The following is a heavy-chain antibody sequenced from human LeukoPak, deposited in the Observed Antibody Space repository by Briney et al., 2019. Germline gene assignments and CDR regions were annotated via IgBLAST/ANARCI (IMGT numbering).Heavy chain of an antibody. Sequence: PSETLSLTCGVHGGSLNDYFWTWIRQPPGKGLEWIGEINHVGGTNYSPSLRSRVTISIDTSKYQFSLKLTSVTAADTALYYCARERVGGNRRDDSSIWAQGTMVTVSS. CDR1: GGSLNDYF. D-gene: IGHD1-1*01. J-gene: IGHJ3*02. V-gene: IGHV4-34*01. CDR2: INHVGGT. CDR3: ARERVGGNRRDDSSI.